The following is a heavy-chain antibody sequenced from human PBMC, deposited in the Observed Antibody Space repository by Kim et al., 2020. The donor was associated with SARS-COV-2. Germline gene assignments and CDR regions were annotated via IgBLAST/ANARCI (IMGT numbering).Heavy chain of an antibody. J-gene: IGHJ4*02. V-gene: IGHV5-51*01. CDR3: ARQVGATPYY. Sequence: DTRYSPSFQGQVTISADKSISTAYLQWSSLKASDTAMYYCARQVGATPYYWGQGTLVTVSS. CDR2: DT. D-gene: IGHD1-26*01.